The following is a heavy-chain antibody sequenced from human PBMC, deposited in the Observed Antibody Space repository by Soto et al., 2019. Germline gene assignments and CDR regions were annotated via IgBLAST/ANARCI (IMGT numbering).Heavy chain of an antibody. D-gene: IGHD3-22*01. CDR2: IKEDGIDK. CDR1: GFTFSTYL. Sequence: GGSLRLSCAASGFTFSTYLMSWVRQAPGKGLEWVANIKEDGIDKYYVDSVEGRFTISRDNAKNSLYLQMTSLRAEDTALYYCARGWGYFDSSGFPYLYAMDVWGQGPTVTV. J-gene: IGHJ6*02. V-gene: IGHV3-7*01. CDR3: ARGWGYFDSSGFPYLYAMDV.